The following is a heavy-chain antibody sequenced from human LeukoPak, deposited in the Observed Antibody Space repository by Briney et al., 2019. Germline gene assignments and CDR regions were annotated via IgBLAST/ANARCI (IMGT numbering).Heavy chain of an antibody. D-gene: IGHD3-10*01. V-gene: IGHV1-2*02. CDR2: INPNSGGT. J-gene: IGHJ4*02. Sequence: ASVKVSCKASVYTFTGYYMHWVRQAPGQGLEWMGWINPNSGGTNYAQKFQGRVTMTRDTSISTAYMELSRLRSDDTAVYYCASTELWFGELPFDYWGQGTLVTVSS. CDR3: ASTELWFGELPFDY. CDR1: VYTFTGYY.